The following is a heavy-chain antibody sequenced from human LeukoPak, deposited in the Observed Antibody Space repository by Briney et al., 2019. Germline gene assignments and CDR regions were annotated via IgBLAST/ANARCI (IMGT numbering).Heavy chain of an antibody. CDR1: GDSISSGRNY. V-gene: IGHV4-39*01. Sequence: PSETLSLTCCVSGDSISSGRNYWGWIRQSPGKGLEWIASIYSSGNTHSNPSLKSRVSISVDTSKNQVSLKLYSVTASDAAIYYCARHLSGTTMSHYFDFWGQGTLVTVSS. J-gene: IGHJ4*02. CDR2: IYSSGNT. D-gene: IGHD1-1*01. CDR3: ARHLSGTTMSHYFDF.